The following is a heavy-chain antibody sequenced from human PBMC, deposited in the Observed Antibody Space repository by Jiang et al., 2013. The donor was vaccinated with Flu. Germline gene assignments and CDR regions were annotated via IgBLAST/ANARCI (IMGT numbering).Heavy chain of an antibody. CDR3: AKDLPCSSTSCYPFDY. CDR2: ISGSGGST. CDR1: GFTFSSYA. Sequence: VQLLESGGGLVQPGGSLRLSCAASGFTFSSYAMSWVRQAPGKGLEWVSAISGSGGSTYYADSVKGRFTISRDNSKNTLYLQMNSLRAEDTAVYYCAKDLPCSSTSCYPFDYWGQGTLVTVSS. D-gene: IGHD2-2*01. V-gene: IGHV3-23*01. J-gene: IGHJ4*02.